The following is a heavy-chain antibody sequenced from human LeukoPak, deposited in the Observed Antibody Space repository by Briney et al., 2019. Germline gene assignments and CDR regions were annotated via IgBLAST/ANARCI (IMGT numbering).Heavy chain of an antibody. Sequence: PGGSLRLSCAASGFTFSSYGMNWVRQAPGKGLEWVSSISSSSSYIYYADSVKGRFTISRDNAKNSLYLQMNSLRAEDTAVYYCARDAYDPPHYYMDVWGKGTTVTVSS. D-gene: IGHD3-3*01. CDR1: GFTFSSYG. V-gene: IGHV3-21*01. CDR2: ISSSSSYI. CDR3: ARDAYDPPHYYMDV. J-gene: IGHJ6*03.